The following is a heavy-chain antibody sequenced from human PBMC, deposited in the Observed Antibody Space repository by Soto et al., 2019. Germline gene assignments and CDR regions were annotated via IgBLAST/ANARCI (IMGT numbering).Heavy chain of an antibody. J-gene: IGHJ4*02. CDR3: ARCERGVYYDFWSGPNLFDY. CDR1: GGSISSGGYY. Sequence: SETLSLTCTVSGGSISSGGYYWSWIRQHPGKGLEWIGYIYYSGSTYYNPSLKSRVTISVDTSKNQFSLKLSSVTAADTAVYYCARCERGVYYDFWSGPNLFDYWGPGTRVTVSS. D-gene: IGHD3-3*01. CDR2: IYYSGST. V-gene: IGHV4-31*03.